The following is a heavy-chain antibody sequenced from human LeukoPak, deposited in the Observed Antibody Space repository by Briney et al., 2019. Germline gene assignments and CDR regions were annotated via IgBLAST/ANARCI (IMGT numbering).Heavy chain of an antibody. D-gene: IGHD1-1*01. CDR2: ISSSSSYI. CDR3: ATASGAFDI. Sequence: GGPLRLSCAASGFIFSSYSMNWVRQAPGKGLEWVSSISSSSSYIYYADSVKGRFTISRENAKNSLSLQMNSLRAEDTAVYYCATASGAFDIWGQGTMVTVSS. V-gene: IGHV3-21*01. CDR1: GFIFSSYS. J-gene: IGHJ3*02.